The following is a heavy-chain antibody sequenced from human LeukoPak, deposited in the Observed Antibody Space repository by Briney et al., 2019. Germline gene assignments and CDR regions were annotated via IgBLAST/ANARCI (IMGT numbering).Heavy chain of an antibody. D-gene: IGHD3-22*01. CDR3: AKTKGYYYDSSGYLDY. V-gene: IGHV1-69*05. Sequence: SGKVSCKASGGTFSSYAISWVRQAPGQGLEWMGRIIPIFGTANYAQKFQGRVTITTDESTSTAYMELSSLRSEDAAVYYCAKTKGYYYDSSGYLDYWGQGTLVTVSS. CDR2: IIPIFGTA. CDR1: GGTFSSYA. J-gene: IGHJ4*02.